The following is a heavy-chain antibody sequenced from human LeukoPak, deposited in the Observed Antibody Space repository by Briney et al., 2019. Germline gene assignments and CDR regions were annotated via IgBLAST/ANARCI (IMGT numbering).Heavy chain of an antibody. D-gene: IGHD1-26*01. CDR1: GYTLTELS. CDR2: FDPEDGET. CDR3: ATVSGNSGSYSGRRFDY. J-gene: IGHJ4*02. V-gene: IGHV1-24*01. Sequence: ASVKVSCKVSGYTLTELSMHWVRQAPGKGLEWMGGFDPEDGETIYAQKFQGRVTMTEDTSTDTAYMELSSLRSEDTAVYYCATVSGNSGSYSGRRFDYWGQGTLVTVSS.